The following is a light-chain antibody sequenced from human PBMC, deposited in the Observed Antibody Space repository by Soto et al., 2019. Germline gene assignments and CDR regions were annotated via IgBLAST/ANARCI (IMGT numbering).Light chain of an antibody. J-gene: IGLJ2*01. CDR3: SSYRKTTFPHVV. CDR2: EVY. V-gene: IGLV2-14*01. CDR1: TYDVGDGNF. Sequence: QSVLTQPASVSGSPGQSITISCTGSTYDVGDGNFISWYQQSPATAPKLIIYEVYNRPTGISHRFSASKSGNTASLTISGLEAEDEAFYYCSSYRKTTFPHVVFGGGTKLTVL.